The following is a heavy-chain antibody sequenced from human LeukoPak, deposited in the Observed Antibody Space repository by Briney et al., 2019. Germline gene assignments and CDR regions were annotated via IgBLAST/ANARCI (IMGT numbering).Heavy chain of an antibody. CDR1: GGSISDTTYY. Sequence: SETLSLTCTVSGGSISDTTYYWAWIRQPPGKGLEWIGNICYSESTYYSPSLKSRLTISVDTSKNQFSLRLNSVTAADTAVYYCARSGKRWLYNYRIYYFDYWGQGTLVTVSS. D-gene: IGHD5-24*01. CDR3: ARSGKRWLYNYRIYYFDY. V-gene: IGHV4-39*07. J-gene: IGHJ4*02. CDR2: ICYSEST.